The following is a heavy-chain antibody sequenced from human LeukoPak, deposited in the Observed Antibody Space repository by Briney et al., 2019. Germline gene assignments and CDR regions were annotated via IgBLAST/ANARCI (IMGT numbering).Heavy chain of an antibody. Sequence: SETLSLTCAVYGGSFNGYYWSWIRQPPGKGLEWIGEINQSGSTNYHPALKSRVIISVDTYKTQFAQELSSVTAADTAVYYCAIGPRDDYSNPPDYWGQGTPVTVSS. J-gene: IGHJ4*02. CDR1: GGSFNGYY. CDR2: INQSGST. CDR3: AIGPRDDYSNPPDY. D-gene: IGHD4-11*01. V-gene: IGHV4-34*01.